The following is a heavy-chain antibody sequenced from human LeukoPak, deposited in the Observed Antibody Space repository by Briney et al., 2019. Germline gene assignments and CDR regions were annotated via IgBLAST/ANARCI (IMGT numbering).Heavy chain of an antibody. CDR3: ARGGQPPG. D-gene: IGHD5-12*01. CDR1: GYTFTGSY. J-gene: IGHJ4*02. Sequence: ASVKVSCKASGYTFTGSYIHWVRQAPGQGLEWMGRLSTNNGATNYAQKFQGGVTMTRDTSITTAYMELTRLTSDDTAVYYCARGGQPPGWGQGTLVTVSS. V-gene: IGHV1-2*06. CDR2: LSTNNGAT.